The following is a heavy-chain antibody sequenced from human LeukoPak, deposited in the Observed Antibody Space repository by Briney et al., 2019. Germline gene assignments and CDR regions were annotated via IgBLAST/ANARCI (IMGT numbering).Heavy chain of an antibody. CDR1: GGSFSGYY. D-gene: IGHD7-27*01. CDR2: IYYSGST. Sequence: PSETLSLTCAVYGGSFSGYYWSWIRQPPGKGLEWIGYIYYSGSTNYNPSLKSRVTISVDTSKNQFSLKLSSVTAADAAVYYCARVFSQLGIYYYYYMDVWGKGTTVTVSS. CDR3: ARVFSQLGIYYYYYMDV. J-gene: IGHJ6*03. V-gene: IGHV4-59*01.